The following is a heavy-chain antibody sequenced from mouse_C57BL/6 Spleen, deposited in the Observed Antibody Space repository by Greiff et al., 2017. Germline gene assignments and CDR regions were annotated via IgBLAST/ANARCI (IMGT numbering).Heavy chain of an antibody. CDR2: IYPSDSET. Sequence: QVQLQQPGAELVRPGSSVKLSCKASGYNFTSYWMDWVKQRPGQGLEWIGNIYPSDSETHYNQKFKDKATLTVDKSSSTAYMQLSSLTSEDSAVYYCAREEGEFGFAYWGQGTLVTVSA. CDR3: AREEGEFGFAY. V-gene: IGHV1-61*01. CDR1: GYNFTSYW. J-gene: IGHJ3*01.